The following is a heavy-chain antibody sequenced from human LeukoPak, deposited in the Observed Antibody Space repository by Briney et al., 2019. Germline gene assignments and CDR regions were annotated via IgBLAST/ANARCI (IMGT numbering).Heavy chain of an antibody. CDR1: GFTFNDYG. V-gene: IGHV3-20*04. D-gene: IGHD3-9*01. CDR3: ARDKGARYFDWLDGDYFDY. Sequence: TGGSLRLSCAASGFTFNDYGMRWVRQAPGKGVEWVSGINWNGGSTDYADSVKGRFTISRDNAKKSLYLKMNSLRAQDTALYYCARDKGARYFDWLDGDYFDYWGQGTLVTVSS. CDR2: INWNGGST. J-gene: IGHJ4*02.